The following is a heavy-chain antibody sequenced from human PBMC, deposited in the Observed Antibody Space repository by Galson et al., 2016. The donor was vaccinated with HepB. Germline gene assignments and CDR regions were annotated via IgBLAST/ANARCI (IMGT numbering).Heavy chain of an antibody. CDR3: ARGAKGDTDGFDP. CDR2: IYPADSDT. J-gene: IGHJ5*02. D-gene: IGHD5-18*01. Sequence: QSGAEVKKPGESLKISCKTSGYTFTTHWIGWVRQMPGKGLEWMGIIYPADSDTRYSPSFQGHITISADKSITTAYLQWSSLKASDTAIYYCARGAKGDTDGFDPWGQGTLVTVSS. V-gene: IGHV5-51*01. CDR1: GYTFTTHW.